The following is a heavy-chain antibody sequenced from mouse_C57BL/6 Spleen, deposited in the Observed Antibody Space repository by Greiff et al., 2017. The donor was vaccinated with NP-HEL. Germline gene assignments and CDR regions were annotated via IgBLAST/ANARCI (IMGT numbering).Heavy chain of an antibody. CDR2: IRSKSSNYAT. CDR3: VRGRITTVVGYFDV. Sequence: EVQGVESGGGLVQPKGSLKLSCAASGFTFNTYAMHWVRQAPGKGLEWVARIRSKSSNYATYYADSVKDRFTISRDDSQSMLYLQMNNLKTEDTAMYYCVRGRITTVVGYFDVWGTGTTVTVSS. CDR1: GFTFNTYA. V-gene: IGHV10-3*01. J-gene: IGHJ1*03. D-gene: IGHD1-1*01.